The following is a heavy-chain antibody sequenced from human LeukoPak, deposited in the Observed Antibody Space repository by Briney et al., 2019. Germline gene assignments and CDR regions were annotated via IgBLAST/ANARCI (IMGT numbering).Heavy chain of an antibody. V-gene: IGHV4-34*01. Sequence: SETLSLTCAVYGGSFSGYYWSWIRQPPGKGLEWIGEINHSGSTNYNPSLESRVTISVDTSKNQFSLKLSSVTAADTAVYYCARGYQLLSYFSYWFDPWGQGTLVTVSS. D-gene: IGHD2-2*01. CDR1: GGSFSGYY. J-gene: IGHJ5*02. CDR3: ARGYQLLSYFSYWFDP. CDR2: INHSGST.